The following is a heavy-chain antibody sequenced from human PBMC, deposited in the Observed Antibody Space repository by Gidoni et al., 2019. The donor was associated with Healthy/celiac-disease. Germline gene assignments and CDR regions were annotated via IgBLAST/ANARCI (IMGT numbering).Heavy chain of an antibody. CDR2: INHSGST. Sequence: QVQLQQWGAVLLKPSETLSLTCAVYGGSFSGYYWSWILQPPGKGLEWIGEINHSGSTNYTPSLKSRVTIPVDTYKNQFSLKLSSVTAADTAVYYCASGGYYGGYWGQGTLVTVSS. J-gene: IGHJ4*02. CDR3: ASGGYYGGY. CDR1: GGSFSGYY. D-gene: IGHD3-22*01. V-gene: IGHV4-34*01.